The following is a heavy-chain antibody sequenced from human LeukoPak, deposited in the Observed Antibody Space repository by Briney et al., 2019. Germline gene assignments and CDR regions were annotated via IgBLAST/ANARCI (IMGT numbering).Heavy chain of an antibody. D-gene: IGHD4-17*01. CDR1: GFTFSSYA. V-gene: IGHV3-21*06. CDR2: ISSGGNYK. Sequence: PGESLRLSCATSGFTFSSYAMDWVRQAPGKGLEWDSSISSGGNYKYYGDSVWGRFTISRDDAKNSLYLEMNSLRAEDTAVYYCARDTRQTSVTNFDSWGQGTLVIVS. CDR3: ARDTRQTSVTNFDS. J-gene: IGHJ4*02.